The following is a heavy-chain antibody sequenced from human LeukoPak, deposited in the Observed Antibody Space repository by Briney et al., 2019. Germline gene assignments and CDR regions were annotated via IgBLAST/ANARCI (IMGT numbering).Heavy chain of an antibody. Sequence: SETLSLTCTVSGGSISSYYWSWIRQPPGKGLEWIGYIYYSGSTYYNPSLKSRVTISVDTSKNQFSLKLSSVTAADTAVYCCARTDYGNYYFDYWGQGTLVTVSS. J-gene: IGHJ4*02. D-gene: IGHD4-17*01. V-gene: IGHV4-59*06. CDR1: GGSISSYY. CDR2: IYYSGST. CDR3: ARTDYGNYYFDY.